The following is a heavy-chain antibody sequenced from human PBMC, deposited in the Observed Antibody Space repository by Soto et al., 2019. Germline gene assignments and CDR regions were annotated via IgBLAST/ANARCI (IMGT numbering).Heavy chain of an antibody. J-gene: IGHJ3*02. CDR1: GGSISSGGYY. CDR3: ARSSSGTVNAFDI. CDR2: IYYSGST. V-gene: IGHV4-31*03. D-gene: IGHD4-17*01. Sequence: QVQLQESGPGLVKPSQTLSLTCTVSGGSISSGGYYWSWIRQHPGKGLEWIGYIYYSGSTYYNPSLKRRVTISVDTSKNQFSLKLSSVTAADTAVYYCARSSSGTVNAFDIWGQGTMVTVSS.